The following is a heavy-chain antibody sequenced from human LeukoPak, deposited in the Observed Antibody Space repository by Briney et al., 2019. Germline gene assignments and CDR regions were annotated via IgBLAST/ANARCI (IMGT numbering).Heavy chain of an antibody. CDR2: IYTSGST. CDR3: ANGYSSGIDAFDI. J-gene: IGHJ3*02. D-gene: IGHD6-19*01. CDR1: GGSTSTGDYY. V-gene: IGHV4-61*02. Sequence: SETLSLTCIVSGGSTSTGDYYCSWIRQPAGKGLEWIGRIYTSGSTNYNPSLKSRVTISVDTSKNQFSLKLSSVTAADTAVYYCANGYSSGIDAFDIWGQGTMVTVSS.